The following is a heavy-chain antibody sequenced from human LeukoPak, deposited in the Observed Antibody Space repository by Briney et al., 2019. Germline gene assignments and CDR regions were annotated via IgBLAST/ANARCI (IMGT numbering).Heavy chain of an antibody. V-gene: IGHV3-11*01. Sequence: GGSLRLSCAASGFTFSDYYMSWIRQAPGKGLEWVSYISSSGSTIYYADSVKGRFTISRDNAKNSLYLQMNSLRAEDTAVYYCARDIVVVVASYYFDYWGQGTLVTVSS. D-gene: IGHD2-15*01. CDR3: ARDIVVVVASYYFDY. J-gene: IGHJ4*02. CDR2: ISSSGSTI. CDR1: GFTFSDYY.